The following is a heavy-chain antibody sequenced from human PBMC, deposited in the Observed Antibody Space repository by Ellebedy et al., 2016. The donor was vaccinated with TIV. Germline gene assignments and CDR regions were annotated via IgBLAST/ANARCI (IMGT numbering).Heavy chain of an antibody. CDR3: AKDQRSHADTWTKDGMDV. J-gene: IGHJ6*02. D-gene: IGHD5-18*01. Sequence: GESLKISXAASGFTFSSYGMHWVRQAPGKGLEWVAVISYDGSNKYYADSVKGRFTIYRDNSKNTLYLQMNSLRAEDTAVYYCAKDQRSHADTWTKDGMDVWGQGTTVTVSS. V-gene: IGHV3-30*18. CDR2: ISYDGSNK. CDR1: GFTFSSYG.